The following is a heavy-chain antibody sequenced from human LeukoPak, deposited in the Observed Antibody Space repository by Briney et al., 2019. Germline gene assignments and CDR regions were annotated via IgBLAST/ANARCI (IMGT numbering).Heavy chain of an antibody. D-gene: IGHD4-17*01. Sequence: SETLSLTCTVSRGSINYNFHYWGWIRQSPGGGLEWIANIHYSGTTYYNPSLKSRVIISVDTSKNQFSLRLTSVTAADTALYYCARDGTTVTHNPYEVGAFDIWGQGTVVTVSS. CDR2: IHYSGTT. CDR3: ARDGTTVTHNPYEVGAFDI. CDR1: RGSINYNFHY. J-gene: IGHJ3*02. V-gene: IGHV4-39*02.